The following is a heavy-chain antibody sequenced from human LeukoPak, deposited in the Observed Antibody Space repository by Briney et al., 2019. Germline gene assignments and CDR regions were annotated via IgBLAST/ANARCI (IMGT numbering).Heavy chain of an antibody. Sequence: SGGSLRLSCAASGFTFSSYAMSWVRQAPGKGLEWVAFIPSDGSKQYYGDSVKGRFTISRDNSKNTLHLQMNSLRPEDTAMYYCASDIPGGFDPWGQGTLVTVSS. D-gene: IGHD3-9*01. V-gene: IGHV3-30*02. CDR1: GFTFSSYA. CDR2: IPSDGSKQ. J-gene: IGHJ5*02. CDR3: ASDIPGGFDP.